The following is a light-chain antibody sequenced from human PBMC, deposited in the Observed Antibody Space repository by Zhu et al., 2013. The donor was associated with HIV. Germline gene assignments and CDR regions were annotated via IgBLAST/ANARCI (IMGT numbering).Light chain of an antibody. V-gene: IGLV1-44*01. CDR3: AAWNDSLRPHYV. Sequence: QSVLTQPPSASGTPGQRVTISCSGSSSNIGIKSVNWYHQLPGAAPKLLIYSDNHRPSGVPDRFSASKSGTSASLAISGLQSEDEADYYCAAWNDSLRPHYVFGTGTKVTVL. J-gene: IGLJ1*01. CDR2: SDN. CDR1: SSNIGIKS.